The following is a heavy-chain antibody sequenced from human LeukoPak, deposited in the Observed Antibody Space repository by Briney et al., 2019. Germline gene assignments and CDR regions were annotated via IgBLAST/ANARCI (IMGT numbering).Heavy chain of an antibody. CDR1: GGSFSGYY. CDR2: INHSGST. J-gene: IGHJ6*03. CDR3: ARGKGTVSYYYYYYYYMDV. D-gene: IGHD1-26*01. V-gene: IGHV4-34*01. Sequence: PSETLSLTCAVYGGSFSGYYWSWIRQPPGKGLEWIGEINHSGSTNYNPSLKSRVTISVDTSKNQFSLKLSSVTAADTAVYYCARGKGTVSYYYYYYYYMDVWGKGTTVTVSS.